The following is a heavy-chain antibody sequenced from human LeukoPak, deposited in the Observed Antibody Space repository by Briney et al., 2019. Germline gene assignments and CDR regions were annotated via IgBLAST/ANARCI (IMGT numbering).Heavy chain of an antibody. D-gene: IGHD6-13*01. V-gene: IGHV3-21*01. CDR1: GFTFSTYS. CDR3: ARASSSWYYFDY. J-gene: IGHJ4*02. Sequence: PGGSLRLSCAASGFTFSTYSMNWVRQAPGKGLEWISFISTSSSYIYYADSVKGRFTLSRDSAKNSLYLQVNSLRAEDTAVYYCARASSSWYYFDYWGQGTLVTVSS. CDR2: ISTSSSYI.